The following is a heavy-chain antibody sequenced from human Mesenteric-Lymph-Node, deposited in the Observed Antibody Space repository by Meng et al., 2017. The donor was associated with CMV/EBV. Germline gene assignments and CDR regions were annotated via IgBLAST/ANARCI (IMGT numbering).Heavy chain of an antibody. V-gene: IGHV1-2*02. Sequence: ASVKVSCKASGYSFTDSFIHWVRQAPRQGLEWMGWINPDSGGTNYAQKFKGRVTLTRDTSVSTAYMELSRLRSDDTAVYYCARVKGRGYCSGTSCKWGQGTLVTVSS. CDR3: ARVKGRGYCSGTSCK. D-gene: IGHD2-2*01. CDR2: INPDSGGT. CDR1: GYSFTDSF. J-gene: IGHJ4*02.